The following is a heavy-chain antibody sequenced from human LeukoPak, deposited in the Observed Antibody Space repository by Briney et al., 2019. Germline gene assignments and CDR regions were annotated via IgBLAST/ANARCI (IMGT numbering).Heavy chain of an antibody. J-gene: IGHJ4*02. Sequence: PGGSLNLSCAASGFTFSTYWMHWVRQAPGKGLVWVSRIKSDGSTNYADSVKGRFTISRDNAKNSLYLQMNSLRAEDTAVYYCATSSRGYWGQRVLVTVSS. CDR1: GFTFSTYW. CDR3: ATSSRGY. V-gene: IGHV3-74*01. CDR2: IKSDGST. D-gene: IGHD6-13*01.